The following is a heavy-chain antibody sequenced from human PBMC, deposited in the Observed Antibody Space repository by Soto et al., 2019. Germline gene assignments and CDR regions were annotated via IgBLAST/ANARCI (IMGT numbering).Heavy chain of an antibody. J-gene: IGHJ6*02. CDR2: IWYDGSNK. CDR3: ARDLIGYYYYGMDV. Sequence: GGSLRLSCAASGFTFNSYGMHWVRQAPGKGLEWVAVIWYDGSNKYYADSVKGRFTISRDNSKNTLYLQMNSLRAEDTAVYYCARDLIGYYYYGMDVWGQGTTVTVSS. CDR1: GFTFNSYG. V-gene: IGHV3-33*01.